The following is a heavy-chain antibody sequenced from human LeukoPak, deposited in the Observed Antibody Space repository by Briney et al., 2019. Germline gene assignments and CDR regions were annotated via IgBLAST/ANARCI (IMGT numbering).Heavy chain of an antibody. J-gene: IGHJ6*02. CDR3: AVGGGWYYYYGMDV. Sequence: ASVNVSCKASGYTFTSYYMHWVRQAPGQGLEWMGIINPSGGSTSYAQKFQGRVTMTRDKSTSTAYMELRSLRSDDTAVYYCAVGGGWYYYYGMDVWGQGTTVTVSS. CDR1: GYTFTSYY. V-gene: IGHV1-46*01. D-gene: IGHD6-19*01. CDR2: INPSGGST.